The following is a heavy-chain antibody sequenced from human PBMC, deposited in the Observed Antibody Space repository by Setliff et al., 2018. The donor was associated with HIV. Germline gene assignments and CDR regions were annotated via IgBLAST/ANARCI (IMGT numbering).Heavy chain of an antibody. Sequence: SVKVSCKATGGTFSTSAISWVRQAPGRGLEWMGGIIPVFGSAHYAQKFQDRITITTDESTSSVFVELSNLRPDDTAIYYCARDRAEADVGGGVRGPTYFCDYWGQGTLVTVSS. CDR2: IIPVFGSA. J-gene: IGHJ4*02. V-gene: IGHV1-69*05. CDR3: ARDRAEADVGGGVRGPTYFCDY. D-gene: IGHD3-16*01. CDR1: GGTFSTSA.